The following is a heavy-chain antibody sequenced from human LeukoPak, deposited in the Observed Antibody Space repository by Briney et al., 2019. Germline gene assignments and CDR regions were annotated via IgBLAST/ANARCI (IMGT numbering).Heavy chain of an antibody. V-gene: IGHV3-23*01. D-gene: IGHD6-25*01. CDR3: AMSRRGPGYRSGYYFDY. Sequence: GGSLRLSCAASGFTFSSYAMSWVRQAPGKGLEWVSAISGSGGSTYYADSVKGRFTISRDNSKNTLYLQMNSLRAEDTAVYYCAMSRRGPGYRSGYYFDYWGQGTLVTVSS. J-gene: IGHJ4*02. CDR2: ISGSGGST. CDR1: GFTFSSYA.